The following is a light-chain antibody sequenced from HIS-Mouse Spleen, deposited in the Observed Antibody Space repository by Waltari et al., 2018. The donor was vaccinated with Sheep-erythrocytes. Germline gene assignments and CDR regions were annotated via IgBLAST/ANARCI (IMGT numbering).Light chain of an antibody. CDR1: QRISSY. Sequence: DIQMTQSPSSLSASVGDRVTITCRGRQRISSYLNWYQQKPGKAPKLLIYAASRLQSGVPSRFSGIGSGTDFTLTISSLQPDDFVTYYCQQCYSTPPPFGGGTKVEIK. J-gene: IGKJ4*01. CDR2: AAS. CDR3: QQCYSTPPP. V-gene: IGKV1-39*01.